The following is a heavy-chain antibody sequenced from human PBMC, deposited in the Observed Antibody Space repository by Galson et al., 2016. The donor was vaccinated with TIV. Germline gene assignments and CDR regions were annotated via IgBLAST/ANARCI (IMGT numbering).Heavy chain of an antibody. CDR1: GGSIITKSYY. D-gene: IGHD2/OR15-2a*01. J-gene: IGHJ4*02. CDR2: VYDDGNA. V-gene: IGHV4-39*07. CDR3: ARVLRAGSNPGVN. Sequence: SETLSLTCIVSGGSIITKSYYWAWIRQPPGKGLEWIGMVYDDGNAYYNPSLKSRVTISVDTSKNQFSLKLTSVTAADTAMYYCARVLRAGSNPGVNWGQGTLVTVSS.